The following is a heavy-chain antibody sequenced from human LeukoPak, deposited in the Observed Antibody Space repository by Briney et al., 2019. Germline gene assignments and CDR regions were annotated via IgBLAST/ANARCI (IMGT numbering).Heavy chain of an antibody. D-gene: IGHD4-4*01. CDR3: ARGRLQTGREVDY. CDR1: GGSISSGGYY. CDR2: IYYSGST. V-gene: IGHV4-31*03. Sequence: PSQTLSLTCTVSGGSISSGGYYWSWIRQHPGKGLEWIGYIYYSGSTYYNPPLKSRVTISVDTSKNQFSLKLSSVTAADTAVYYCARGRLQTGREVDYWGQGTLVTVSS. J-gene: IGHJ4*02.